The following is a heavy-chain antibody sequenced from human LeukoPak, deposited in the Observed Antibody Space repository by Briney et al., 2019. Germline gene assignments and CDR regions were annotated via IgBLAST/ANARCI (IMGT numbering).Heavy chain of an antibody. D-gene: IGHD6-13*01. V-gene: IGHV3-30*03. CDR3: VYSSSWYYFDY. CDR1: GFTFSSYG. Sequence: GGSLRLSCAASGFTFSSYGMHWVRQAPGKGLEWVAVISYDGSNKYYADSVEGRFTISRDNSKNTLYLQMNSLRAEDTAVYYCVYSSSWYYFDYWGQGTLVTVSS. CDR2: ISYDGSNK. J-gene: IGHJ4*02.